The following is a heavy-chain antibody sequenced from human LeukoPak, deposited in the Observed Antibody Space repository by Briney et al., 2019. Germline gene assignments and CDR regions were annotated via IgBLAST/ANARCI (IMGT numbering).Heavy chain of an antibody. J-gene: IGHJ4*02. CDR2: ISGSGLRT. D-gene: IGHD4-23*01. CDR3: ARGWVVKYYFDY. Sequence: GGSLRLSCAASGFIFSNYAMAWVRQTPGKGLEWVSAISGSGLRTNYADSARGRFIISRDNSKNTVDLQIDGLRAEDTAIYYCARGWVVKYYFDYWGQGTLVTVSS. CDR1: GFIFSNYA. V-gene: IGHV3-23*01.